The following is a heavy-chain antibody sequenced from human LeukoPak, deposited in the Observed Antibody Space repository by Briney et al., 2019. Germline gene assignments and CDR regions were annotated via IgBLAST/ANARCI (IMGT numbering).Heavy chain of an antibody. D-gene: IGHD2-15*01. Sequence: GESLQISCKGSGYSFTSYWIGWVRQLPGKGLEWMGIIYPGDSDTRYSPSFQGQVTISADKSISTAYLQWSSLKASDTAMYYCARAVRYCSGGSCYSHMYYFDYWGQGTLVTVSS. J-gene: IGHJ4*02. CDR3: ARAVRYCSGGSCYSHMYYFDY. CDR1: GYSFTSYW. CDR2: IYPGDSDT. V-gene: IGHV5-51*01.